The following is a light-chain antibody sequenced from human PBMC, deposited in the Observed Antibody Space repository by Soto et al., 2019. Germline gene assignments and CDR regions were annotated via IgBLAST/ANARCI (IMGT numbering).Light chain of an antibody. V-gene: IGKV1-5*01. CDR2: EAS. J-gene: IGKJ5*01. CDR3: QQANSFPIT. CDR1: QSITNR. Sequence: DIQMTQSPSTLSASVGDRVTITCRASQSITNRLAWYQQKPGQAPTLLIYEASNLQSGVPSRISGSGSGTDFTITISSLQPEDVENYYCQQANSFPITFGQGTRLEIK.